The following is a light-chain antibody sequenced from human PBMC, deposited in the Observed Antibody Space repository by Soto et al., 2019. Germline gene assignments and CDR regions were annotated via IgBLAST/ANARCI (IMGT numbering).Light chain of an antibody. Sequence: NFMLTQPYSVSESPGKTVTISCTGSSGSIASGYVQWYQQRPGSAPTTLIYEDNQRPAGVPERFSGSIDSSSNSASLTISGLRPEDEADYYCQSSDGNNMVFGGGTKLTVL. CDR3: QSSDGNNMV. CDR2: EDN. CDR1: SGSIASGY. J-gene: IGLJ2*01. V-gene: IGLV6-57*02.